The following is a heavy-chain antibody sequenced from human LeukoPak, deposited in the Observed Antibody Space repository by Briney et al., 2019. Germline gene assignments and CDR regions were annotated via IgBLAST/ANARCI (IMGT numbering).Heavy chain of an antibody. V-gene: IGHV4-59*01. D-gene: IGHD1-26*01. J-gene: IGHJ4*02. CDR1: GGSISSYY. CDR2: IYYSGST. CDR3: ARVSGSSIDY. Sequence: SETLSLTCTVSGGSISSYYWSWIRQPPGKGLEWIGYIYYSGSTNYNPSLKSRVTISVDTSKNQFSLKLSSMTAADTAVYYCARVSGSSIDYWGQGTLVTVSS.